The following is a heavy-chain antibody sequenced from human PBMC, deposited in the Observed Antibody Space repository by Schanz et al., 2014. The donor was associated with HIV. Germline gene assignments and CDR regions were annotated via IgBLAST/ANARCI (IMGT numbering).Heavy chain of an antibody. V-gene: IGHV3-30*18. D-gene: IGHD3-22*01. J-gene: IGHJ6*02. CDR1: GFSFRTFG. CDR2: ISYDGRNK. Sequence: QVQLVESGGGVVQPGRSLRLSCVASGFSFRTFGMHWVRQAPGKGLEWVAVISYDGRNKYFADSVKGRFTISRDNSKNTLYLQMKSPRAADTAVYYCAKDRNYYDSKYRGKGNYYYYYGMDVWGQGTTVTVSS. CDR3: AKDRNYYDSKYRGKGNYYYYYGMDV.